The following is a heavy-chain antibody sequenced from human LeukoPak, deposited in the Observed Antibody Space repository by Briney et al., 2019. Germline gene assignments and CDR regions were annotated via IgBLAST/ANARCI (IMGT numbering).Heavy chain of an antibody. CDR3: ATTNNIVGAMKYYYYYMDV. Sequence: GASVKVSCKASGYTFTSYDINWVRQATGQGLEWMGWMNPNSGNTGYAQKFQGRVTMTEDTSTDTAYMELSSLRSEDTAVYYCATTNNIVGAMKYYYYYMDVWGKGTTVTVSS. V-gene: IGHV1-8*02. J-gene: IGHJ6*03. CDR2: MNPNSGNT. CDR1: GYTFTSYD. D-gene: IGHD1-26*01.